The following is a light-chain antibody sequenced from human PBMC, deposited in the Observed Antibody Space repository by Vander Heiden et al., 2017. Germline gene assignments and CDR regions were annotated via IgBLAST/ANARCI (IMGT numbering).Light chain of an antibody. J-gene: IGKJ4*01. CDR2: KAS. CDR3: QQYNSYSQGT. CDR1: QSISSW. V-gene: IGKV1-5*03. Sequence: DIQMTQSPSTLSASVGDRVTITCRASQSISSWLAWYQQKPGKAPKLLIYKASSIESGVPSRFSGSGSGTEFTLTISSLQPDDFATYYCQQYNSYSQGTFGGGTKVEIK.